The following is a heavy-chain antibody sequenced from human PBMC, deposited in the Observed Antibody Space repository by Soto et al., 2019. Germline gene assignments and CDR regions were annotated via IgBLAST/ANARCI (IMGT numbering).Heavy chain of an antibody. Sequence: EVPLLESGGGLVQPGGSLRLSCAASEFTFSNYAMSWVRQAPGKGLEWVSAISYGGGTTYYADSVKGRFTISRDNSKNTLYLQMNSLRAEDTAVYYCVKNPGYYYDSTGYHFDYWGQGTLVTVSS. CDR2: ISYGGGTT. J-gene: IGHJ4*02. V-gene: IGHV3-23*01. CDR1: EFTFSNYA. D-gene: IGHD3-22*01. CDR3: VKNPGYYYDSTGYHFDY.